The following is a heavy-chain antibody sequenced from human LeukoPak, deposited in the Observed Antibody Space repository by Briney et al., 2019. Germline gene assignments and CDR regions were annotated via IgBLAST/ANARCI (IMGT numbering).Heavy chain of an antibody. J-gene: IGHJ5*02. Sequence: PSETLSLTCTVSGGSISSSSYYWGWIRQPPGKGLEWIGSIYYSGSTYYNPSLKSRGTISVDTSKNQFSLKLSSVTAADTAVYYCARHLPEEGNRDGGGSCIWFDPWGRGTLVTVSS. D-gene: IGHD2-15*01. CDR2: IYYSGST. CDR3: ARHLPEEGNRDGGGSCIWFDP. CDR1: GGSISSSSYY. V-gene: IGHV4-39*01.